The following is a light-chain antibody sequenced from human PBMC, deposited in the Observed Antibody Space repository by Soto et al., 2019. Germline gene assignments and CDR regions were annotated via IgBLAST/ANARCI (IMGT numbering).Light chain of an antibody. CDR1: QSVSSW. V-gene: IGKV1-5*03. CDR2: KAS. Sequence: DIQMTQSPSTLSASVGERVTITCRASQSVSSWLAWYQQKPGKAPRLLISKASSLESGVPSRFSGSGSGTEFTLTISSLQPEDFATYSCQQYSSSAWTFGQGTKVEVK. CDR3: QQYSSSAWT. J-gene: IGKJ1*01.